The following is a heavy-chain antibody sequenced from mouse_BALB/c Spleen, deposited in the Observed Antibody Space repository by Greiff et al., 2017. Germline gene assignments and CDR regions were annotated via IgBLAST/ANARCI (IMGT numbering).Heavy chain of an antibody. CDR2: ISYSGST. CDR3: ARLPDYYGSSPFDY. J-gene: IGHJ2*01. CDR1: GYSITSDYA. D-gene: IGHD1-1*01. Sequence: EVKLMESGPGLVKPSQSLSLTCTVTGYSITSDYAWNWIRQFPGNKLEWMGYISYSGSTSYNPSLKSRISITRDTSKNQFFLQLNSVTTEDTATYYCARLPDYYGSSPFDYWGQGTTLTVSS. V-gene: IGHV3-2*02.